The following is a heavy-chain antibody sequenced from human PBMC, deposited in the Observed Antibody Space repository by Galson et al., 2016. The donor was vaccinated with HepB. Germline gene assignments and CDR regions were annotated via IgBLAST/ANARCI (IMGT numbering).Heavy chain of an antibody. CDR2: FDPEDGET. Sequence: SVKVSCKVSGFTLTELCMHWVRQAPGKGLEWMGGFDPEDGETIYAQQFQGRVTMTEDTSIDTAYMELSGLKSEDTAVYFCATEITGTAYYFDYWGQGTLVTVSS. CDR3: ATEITGTAYYFDY. V-gene: IGHV1-24*01. J-gene: IGHJ4*02. D-gene: IGHD1-7*01. CDR1: GFTLTELC.